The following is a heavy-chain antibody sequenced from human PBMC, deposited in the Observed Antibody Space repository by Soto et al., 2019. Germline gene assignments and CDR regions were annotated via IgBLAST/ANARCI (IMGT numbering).Heavy chain of an antibody. CDR2: INPNGGST. Sequence: QVQLVQSGAEVKKPGASVKLSCKASGYTFTNYYIHWVRQAPGQGLEWMAIINPNGGSTNYAQKFQRRVTLTRDTSTSTVYMDLSSLRSEDTAVYYCARGLAAGDYWGQGTLVTVSS. J-gene: IGHJ4*02. CDR1: GYTFTNYY. V-gene: IGHV1-46*01. D-gene: IGHD6-13*01. CDR3: ARGLAAGDY.